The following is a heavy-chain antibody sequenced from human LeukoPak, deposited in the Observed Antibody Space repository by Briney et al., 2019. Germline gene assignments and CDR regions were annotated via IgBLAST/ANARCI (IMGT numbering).Heavy chain of an antibody. CDR3: AGSDYYGLGSYNWFFDL. D-gene: IGHD3-16*01. Sequence: TSETLSLTCSVSGGYIGKFYWSWIRQSPGMGLEWIGYAYYSGTTRYNRSFRGRVSMSADDSRNLFSLRLRSVTAADTAVYYCAGSDYYGLGSYNWFFDLWGRGTLVTVSS. J-gene: IGHJ2*01. CDR1: GGYIGKFY. V-gene: IGHV4-59*01. CDR2: AYYSGTT.